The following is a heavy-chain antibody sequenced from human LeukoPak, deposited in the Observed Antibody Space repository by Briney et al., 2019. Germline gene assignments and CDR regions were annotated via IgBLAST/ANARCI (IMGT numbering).Heavy chain of an antibody. D-gene: IGHD2-2*01. CDR3: ARGSLVVPAATSYWYFDL. J-gene: IGHJ2*01. CDR1: GGSISSGGYY. Sequence: SQTLSLTCTVSGGSISSGGYYWSWIRQHPGKGLEWIGYIYYSGSTYYNPSLKSRVTISVDTSKNQFSLKLSSVTAADTAVYYCARGSLVVPAATSYWYFDLWGRGTLVTVSS. CDR2: IYYSGST. V-gene: IGHV4-31*03.